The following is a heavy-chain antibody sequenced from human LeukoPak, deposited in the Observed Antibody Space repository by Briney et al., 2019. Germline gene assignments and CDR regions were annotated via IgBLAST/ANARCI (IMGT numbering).Heavy chain of an antibody. D-gene: IGHD1-20*01. CDR1: GFTFDDYA. V-gene: IGHV3-23*01. CDR3: AKDSITGTTYPDAFDI. CDR2: ISGSGGST. Sequence: GGSLRLSCAASGFTFDDYAMHWVRQAPGKGLEWVSAISGSGGSTYYADSVKGRFTISRDNSKNTLYLQMNSLRAEDTAVYYCAKDSITGTTYPDAFDIWGQGTMVTVSS. J-gene: IGHJ3*02.